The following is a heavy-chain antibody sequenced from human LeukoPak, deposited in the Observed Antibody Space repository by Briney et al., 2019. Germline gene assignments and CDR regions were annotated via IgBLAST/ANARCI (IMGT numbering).Heavy chain of an antibody. V-gene: IGHV3-21*01. Sequence: GGSLRLSCAASGFTFSSYSMNWVRQAPGKGLEWVSSISSSSSYIYYADSVKGRFTISRDNAKNTLYLQMNSLRAEDTAVYYCAKDRDGYNSPGNYWGQGTLVTVSS. J-gene: IGHJ4*02. D-gene: IGHD5-24*01. CDR3: AKDRDGYNSPGNY. CDR1: GFTFSSYS. CDR2: ISSSSSYI.